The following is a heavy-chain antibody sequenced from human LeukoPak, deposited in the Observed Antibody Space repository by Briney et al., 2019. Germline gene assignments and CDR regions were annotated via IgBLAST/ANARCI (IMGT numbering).Heavy chain of an antibody. CDR2: IYYSGST. V-gene: IGHV4-39*07. Sequence: KTSETLSLTCTVAGGSISSSSYYWGWIRQPPGKGLEWIGYIYYSGSTYYNPSLKSRVTISVDTSKNQFSLKLSSVTAADTAVYYCARDADIDSSTSSYYYYYGMDVWGQGTTVTVSS. CDR1: GGSISSSSYY. J-gene: IGHJ6*02. D-gene: IGHD2-2*01. CDR3: ARDADIDSSTSSYYYYYGMDV.